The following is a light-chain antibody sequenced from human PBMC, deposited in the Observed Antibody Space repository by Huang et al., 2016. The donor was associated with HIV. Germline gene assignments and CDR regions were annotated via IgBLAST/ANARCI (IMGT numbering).Light chain of an antibody. CDR1: QTVNSN. V-gene: IGKV3-15*01. CDR2: GAS. Sequence: EMVMTQSPATLSVSPGERATLSCKASQTVNSNLAWYQQKPGLAPRLLIYGASTRATGIPARFSGSGSGTEFTLTISSLQSEDFAVYYCQQYNNWPPGTFGQGTKVEI. J-gene: IGKJ1*01. CDR3: QQYNNWPPGT.